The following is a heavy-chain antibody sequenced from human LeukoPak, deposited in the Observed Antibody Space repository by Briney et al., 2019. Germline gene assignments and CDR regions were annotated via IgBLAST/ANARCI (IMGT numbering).Heavy chain of an antibody. D-gene: IGHD3-22*01. Sequence: GGSLRLSCAASGFTFSSYAMSWVRQAPGKGLEWVSAISGSGGSTYYADSVKGRFTISRDNSKNTLYLQMNSLRAEDTAVYYCAKGRFGNYYDSSGGAYYFDYWGQGTLVTVSS. J-gene: IGHJ4*02. CDR1: GFTFSSYA. CDR2: ISGSGGST. V-gene: IGHV3-23*01. CDR3: AKGRFGNYYDSSGGAYYFDY.